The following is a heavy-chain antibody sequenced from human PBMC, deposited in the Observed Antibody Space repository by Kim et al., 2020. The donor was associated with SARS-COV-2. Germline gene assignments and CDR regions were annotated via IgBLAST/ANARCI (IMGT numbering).Heavy chain of an antibody. D-gene: IGHD6-13*01. CDR3: ARDSNSSSWYSTERSYFDY. Sequence: GGSLRLSCAASGFTFSSYDMHWVRQATGKGLEWVSAIGTAGDTYYPGSVKGRFTISRENAKNSLYLQMNSLRAGDTAVYYCARDSNSSSWYSTERSYFDYWGQGTLVTVSS. CDR1: GFTFSSYD. V-gene: IGHV3-13*01. CDR2: IGTAGDT. J-gene: IGHJ4*02.